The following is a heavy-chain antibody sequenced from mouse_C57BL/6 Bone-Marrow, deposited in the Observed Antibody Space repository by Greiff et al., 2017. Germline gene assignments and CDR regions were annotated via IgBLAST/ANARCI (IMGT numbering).Heavy chain of an antibody. CDR1: GFNIKDDY. CDR3: TSTVVASYFDY. CDR2: IDPENGDT. J-gene: IGHJ2*01. V-gene: IGHV14-4*01. Sequence: EVQLVESGAELVRPGASVKLSCTASGFNIKDDYMHWVKQRPEQGLEWIGWIDPENGDTEYASKFQGKATITADTSSNTAYLQLSSLTSEDTAVYYCTSTVVASYFDYWGQGTTLTVSS. D-gene: IGHD1-1*01.